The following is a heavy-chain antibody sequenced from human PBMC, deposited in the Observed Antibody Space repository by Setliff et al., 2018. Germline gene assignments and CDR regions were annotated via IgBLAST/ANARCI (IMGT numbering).Heavy chain of an antibody. CDR3: ARDTSSDWAAWFDP. J-gene: IGHJ5*02. V-gene: IGHV4-4*07. Sequence: SETLSLTCTVSGGSISTYYWSWIRRPAGKGLEWIGRVFVSGSTNYNLSLKSRVTMSVDTSKNQFSLKLTSVTAADTAMYYCARDTSSDWAAWFDPWSQGILVTVSS. D-gene: IGHD6-19*01. CDR2: VFVSGST. CDR1: GGSISTYY.